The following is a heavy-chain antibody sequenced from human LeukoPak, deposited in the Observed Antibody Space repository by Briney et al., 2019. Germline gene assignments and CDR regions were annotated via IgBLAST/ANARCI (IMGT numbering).Heavy chain of an antibody. J-gene: IGHJ4*02. V-gene: IGHV3-48*03. CDR2: ISRSGDTI. CDR3: ARPLSGTTDFDY. D-gene: IGHD1-20*01. Sequence: PGGSLRLSCAASGFTFSRYEMNWVRQAPGKGLEWVSHISRSGDTIYFADSVKGRFTISRDNAKKSLYLQMNSLRAEDTAVYYCARPLSGTTDFDYWGQGTLVTVSS. CDR1: GFTFSRYE.